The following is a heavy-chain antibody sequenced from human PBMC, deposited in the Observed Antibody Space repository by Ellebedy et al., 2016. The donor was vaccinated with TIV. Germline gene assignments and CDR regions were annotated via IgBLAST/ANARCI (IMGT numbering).Heavy chain of an antibody. CDR2: ISGNGAAT. Sequence: GESLKISXAASGFTFTSFAMNWVRQPPGRGLEWVAGISGNGAATWYAESVEGRFTVSREKSKNMLFLRMSGLRADDTAMYYCARGHYYNILTGYADFWGQGTLVTVSS. CDR1: GFTFTSFA. CDR3: ARGHYYNILTGYADF. D-gene: IGHD3-9*01. V-gene: IGHV3-23*01. J-gene: IGHJ4*02.